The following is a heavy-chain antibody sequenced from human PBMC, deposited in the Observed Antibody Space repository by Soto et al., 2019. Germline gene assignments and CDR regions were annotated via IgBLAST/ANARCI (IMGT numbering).Heavy chain of an antibody. Sequence: ASVKVSCKASGYTFTSYAMHWVRQAPGQKLEWMGWINAGNGNTKYYKKFQGRVTITSDTSASTDYMELSSLRPEDTAVYYRAIESHYDVGSGYKGNYFDYWGQRTLVTVAS. J-gene: IGHJ4*02. D-gene: IGHD3-3*01. CDR1: GYTFTSYA. CDR3: AIESHYDVGSGYKGNYFDY. CDR2: INAGNGNT. V-gene: IGHV1-3*01.